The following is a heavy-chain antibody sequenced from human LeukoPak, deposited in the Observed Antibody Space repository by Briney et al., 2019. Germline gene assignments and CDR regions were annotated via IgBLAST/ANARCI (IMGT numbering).Heavy chain of an antibody. V-gene: IGHV4-34*01. CDR3: ARFRRRGYSYGPTYYYYYMDV. CDR2: INHSGST. J-gene: IGHJ6*03. CDR1: GGSFSGYY. Sequence: PSETLSLTCAVYGGSFSGYYWSWIRQPPGKGLEWIGEINHSGSTNYNPSLKSRVTISVDTSKNQFSLKLSSVTAADTAVYYCARFRRRGYSYGPTYYYYYMDVWAKGQWSPSL. D-gene: IGHD5-18*01.